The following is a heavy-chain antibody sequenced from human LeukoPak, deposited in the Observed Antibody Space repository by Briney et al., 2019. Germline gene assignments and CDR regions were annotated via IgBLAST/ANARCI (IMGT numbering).Heavy chain of an antibody. CDR3: AKDNCEWIQLWSPNQCALDV. CDR2: ISWDGGST. J-gene: IGHJ6*04. Sequence: PGGSLRLSCAASGFTFDDYTMHWVRQAPGNGLEWVSLISWDGGSTYYADSVKGRFTISRDNSKNSLYLQMNSLRTEDTALYYCAKDNCEWIQLWSPNQCALDVWGKGTTVTVSS. D-gene: IGHD5-18*01. V-gene: IGHV3-43*01. CDR1: GFTFDDYT.